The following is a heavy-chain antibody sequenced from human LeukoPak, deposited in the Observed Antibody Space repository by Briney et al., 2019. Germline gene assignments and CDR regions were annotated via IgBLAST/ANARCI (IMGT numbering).Heavy chain of an antibody. D-gene: IGHD3-10*01. J-gene: IGHJ6*03. V-gene: IGHV1-8*03. CDR1: GYTFTSYD. Sequence: ASVKVSCKASGYTFTSYDINWVRQATGQGLEWMGWVNPNSGNTGYAQKFQGRVTITRNTSIGTAYMELSSLRSEDTAVYYCARGTRGLPIYYYYYMDVWGKGTTVTVSS. CDR2: VNPNSGNT. CDR3: ARGTRGLPIYYYYYMDV.